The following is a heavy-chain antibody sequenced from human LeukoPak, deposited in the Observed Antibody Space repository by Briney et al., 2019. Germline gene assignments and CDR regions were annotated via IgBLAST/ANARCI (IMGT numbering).Heavy chain of an antibody. CDR2: IYYSGYT. Sequence: PSETLSLTCTVSGGSIGSNNYYWGWIRQPPGKGLEWIGSIYYSGYTYYNPSLKSRVTISVDTSKNQFSLKLSSVTAADTAVYYCAGAGIPAANHDFDYWGQGTLVTVSS. V-gene: IGHV4-39*07. J-gene: IGHJ4*02. CDR1: GGSIGSNNYY. D-gene: IGHD2-2*01. CDR3: AGAGIPAANHDFDY.